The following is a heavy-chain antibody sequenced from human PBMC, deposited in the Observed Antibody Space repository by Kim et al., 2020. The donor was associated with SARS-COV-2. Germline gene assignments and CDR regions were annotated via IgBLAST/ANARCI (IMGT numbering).Heavy chain of an antibody. CDR3: ARDSGSTSWTQYNWFDP. Sequence: ASVKVSCKASGYTFTGYLMHWVRQAPGQRLEWMGWINAGNGNTKYSQKFQGRISITKDTSASTVYMDLSSLRSEDTAVYYCARDSGSTSWTQYNWFDPWGQGTLVTVSS. J-gene: IGHJ5*02. D-gene: IGHD2-2*01. CDR2: INAGNGNT. V-gene: IGHV1-3*01. CDR1: GYTFTGYL.